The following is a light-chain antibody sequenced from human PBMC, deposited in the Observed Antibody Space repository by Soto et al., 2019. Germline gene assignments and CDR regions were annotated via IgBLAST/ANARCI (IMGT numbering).Light chain of an antibody. CDR2: SAS. V-gene: IGKV3-20*01. CDR3: QQYGSSGT. Sequence: EIVLTQSPSTLSVSPGERATLSCRASQNPGTLYLAWFQQKSGQAPRPLIYSASRRATGIPDRFSGGGSGTDFTLSISRLEHEDFAVYYCQQYGSSGTFGQGTKVDIK. CDR1: QNPGTLY. J-gene: IGKJ1*01.